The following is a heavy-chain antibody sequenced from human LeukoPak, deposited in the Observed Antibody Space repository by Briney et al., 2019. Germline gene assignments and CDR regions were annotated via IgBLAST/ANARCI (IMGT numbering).Heavy chain of an antibody. Sequence: GGSLRLSCAASGFTFSDHYMDWVRQAPGKGLEWVGRTRNKANSYTTEYAASVKGRFTISRDDSKNSLYLQMNSLKTEDTAVYYCARERGGGNYDSSGFDYWGQGTLVTVSS. D-gene: IGHD3-22*01. V-gene: IGHV3-72*01. CDR1: GFTFSDHY. J-gene: IGHJ4*02. CDR3: ARERGGGNYDSSGFDY. CDR2: TRNKANSYTT.